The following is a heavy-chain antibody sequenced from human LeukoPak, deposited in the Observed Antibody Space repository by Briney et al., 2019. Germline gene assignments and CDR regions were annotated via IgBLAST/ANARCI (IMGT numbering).Heavy chain of an antibody. CDR2: ISSDGGDI. D-gene: IGHD3-10*01. CDR3: ARWRRGHYYGSGTELDY. J-gene: IGHJ4*02. CDR1: GFTFDDYI. V-gene: IGHV3-30*03. Sequence: GGSLRLSCAASGFTFDDYIMHWVRQAPGKGLEWVAVISSDGGDIYYGDSVKGRLTISRDISKNTLYLQMSSLRPEDTAVYYCARWRRGHYYGSGTELDYWGQGTLVTVSS.